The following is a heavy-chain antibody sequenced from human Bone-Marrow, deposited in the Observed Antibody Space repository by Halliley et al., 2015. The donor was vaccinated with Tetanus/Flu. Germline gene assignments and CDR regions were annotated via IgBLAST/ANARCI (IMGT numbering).Heavy chain of an antibody. V-gene: IGHV4-59*01. CDR3: ARDMGASPFFDY. Sequence: WIGYVFHTGSTNYNPSLKSRVTLSVDTSKNQFSRRLSSVTAADTAVYYCARDMGASPFFDYWGQGSLVTVSS. J-gene: IGHJ4*02. CDR2: VFHTGST. D-gene: IGHD3-16*01.